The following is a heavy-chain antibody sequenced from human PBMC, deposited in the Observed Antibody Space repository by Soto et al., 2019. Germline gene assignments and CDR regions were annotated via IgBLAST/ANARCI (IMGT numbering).Heavy chain of an antibody. CDR2: FYTTGIT. V-gene: IGHV4-4*07. Sequence: NPSETLSLTCTVSGGSISSYHWSWIRQSAGKGLEWLGRFYTTGITNYNPSLKSRLSMSEDTSKNQLSLRLTSVTAADTGVYYCARAGNEYGVDVWGQGTTVTVSS. CDR3: ARAGNEYGVDV. D-gene: IGHD3-10*01. CDR1: GGSISSYH. J-gene: IGHJ6*02.